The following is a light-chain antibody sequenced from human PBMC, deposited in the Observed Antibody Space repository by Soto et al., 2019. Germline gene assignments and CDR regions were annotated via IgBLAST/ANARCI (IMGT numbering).Light chain of an antibody. V-gene: IGKV3-20*01. CDR2: GAA. Sequence: PGDRATLSCRASQRVSSNFLAWYQQKPGQAPRLLIYGAAIRATGIPDRFSGSGSGTDFTLTIRRLEPEDFAMYFCHQYGSSPRTFGQGTKVEMK. CDR3: HQYGSSPRT. J-gene: IGKJ1*01. CDR1: QRVSSNF.